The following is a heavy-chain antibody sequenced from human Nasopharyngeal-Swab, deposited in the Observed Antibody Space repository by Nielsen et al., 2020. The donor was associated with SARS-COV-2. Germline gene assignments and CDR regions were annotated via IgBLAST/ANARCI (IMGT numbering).Heavy chain of an antibody. D-gene: IGHD2-15*01. Sequence: WIRQPPGKGLEWVGFIRSKAYGGTTEYAASVKGRFIISRDDSKRIAYLQMNSLKTEDTGVYYCSLGYCSGGSCYSPSPRYWGQGTPVTVSS. CDR3: SLGYCSGGSCYSPSPRY. CDR2: IRSKAYGGTT. J-gene: IGHJ4*02. V-gene: IGHV3-49*02.